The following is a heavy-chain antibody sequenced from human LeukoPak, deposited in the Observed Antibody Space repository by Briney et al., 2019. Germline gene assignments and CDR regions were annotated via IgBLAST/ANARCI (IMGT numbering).Heavy chain of an antibody. J-gene: IGHJ5*02. V-gene: IGHV3-23*01. CDR2: ISGSGGST. CDR1: GFTFSSYD. Sequence: GGSLRLSCAASGFTFSSYDMSWVRQAPGKGLEWVSAISGSGGSTYYADSVKGRFTISRDNSKNTLYLQMNSPRAEDTAVYYCAKARLRFLEPFDPWGQGTLVTVSS. D-gene: IGHD3-3*01. CDR3: AKARLRFLEPFDP.